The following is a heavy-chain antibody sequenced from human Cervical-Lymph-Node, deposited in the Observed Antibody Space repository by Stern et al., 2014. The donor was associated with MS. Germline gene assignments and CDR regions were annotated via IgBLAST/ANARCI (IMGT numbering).Heavy chain of an antibody. V-gene: IGHV1-18*01. CDR2: TSAYNGNT. J-gene: IGHJ3*02. D-gene: IGHD2-15*01. Sequence: QVQLEQSGAEVKKPADSVKVSCKASGYTFTSYGIRWGRHAPEQGLAWKGWTSAYNGNTNYAQKLQGRVTMTTDTSTSTAYMELRSLRSDDTAVYYCARGLLGSENAFDIWGQGTMVTVSS. CDR3: ARGLLGSENAFDI. CDR1: GYTFTSYG.